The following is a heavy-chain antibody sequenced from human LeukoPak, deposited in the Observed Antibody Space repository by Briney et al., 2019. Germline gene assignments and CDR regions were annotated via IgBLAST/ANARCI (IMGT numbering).Heavy chain of an antibody. CDR2: IYYSGST. J-gene: IGHJ3*02. CDR1: GGSISSYY. CDR3: ARDRIRGYSYVDAFDI. V-gene: IGHV4-59*01. Sequence: PSETLSLTCTVSGGSISSYYWSWIRQPPGKGLEWIGYIYYSGSTNYNPSLKSRVTISVDTSENQFSLKLSSVTAADTAVYYCARDRIRGYSYVDAFDIWGQGTMVTVSS. D-gene: IGHD5-18*01.